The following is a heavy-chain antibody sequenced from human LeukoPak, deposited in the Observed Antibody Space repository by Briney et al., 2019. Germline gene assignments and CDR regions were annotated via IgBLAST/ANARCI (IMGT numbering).Heavy chain of an antibody. CDR3: ARHDYSNYVRH. Sequence: SETLSLTCTVSGGSISSFYWSWIRQPAGKGLEWIGRGFASGSTIYNPSLKSRVTISVDESKNQFSLELKSVTAADTAVYYCARHDYSNYVRHWGQGTLITVSS. J-gene: IGHJ4*02. D-gene: IGHD4-11*01. V-gene: IGHV4-4*07. CDR1: GGSISSFY. CDR2: GFASGST.